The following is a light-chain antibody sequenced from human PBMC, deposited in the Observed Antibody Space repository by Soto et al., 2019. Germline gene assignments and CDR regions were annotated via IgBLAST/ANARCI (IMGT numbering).Light chain of an antibody. V-gene: IGLV2-14*03. CDR3: SSHTSSSTLV. J-gene: IGLJ2*01. Sequence: QSALTQPASVSGSPGQSITIACTGTRSDVGGYNYVSWYQQHPGKAPKLMIYDVSHRPSGVSNRFSGAKSGNTASLTISGLQAEDEADYYCSSHTSSSTLVFGGGTKVTVL. CDR1: RSDVGGYNY. CDR2: DVS.